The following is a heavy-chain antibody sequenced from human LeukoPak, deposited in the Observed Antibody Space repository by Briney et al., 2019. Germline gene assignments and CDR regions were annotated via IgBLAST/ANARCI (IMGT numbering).Heavy chain of an antibody. V-gene: IGHV4-59*01. CDR1: GGSISSYY. CDR3: AREGAKNDYGDPLYFQH. D-gene: IGHD4-17*01. CDR2: IYYSGST. J-gene: IGHJ1*01. Sequence: SETLSLTCTVSGGSISSYYWSWIRQPPGKGLEWIGDIYYSGSTNYSPSLKSRVTISVDTSKNQFSLKLSSVTAADTAVYYCAREGAKNDYGDPLYFQHWGQGTLVTVSS.